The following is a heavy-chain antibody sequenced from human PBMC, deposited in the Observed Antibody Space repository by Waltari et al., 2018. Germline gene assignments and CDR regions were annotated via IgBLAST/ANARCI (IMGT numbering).Heavy chain of an antibody. V-gene: IGHV3-53*04. J-gene: IGHJ3*02. Sequence: LQLQESGPGLVKPSETLSLTCTVSGGSISSSSYYWGWIRQPPGKGLEWVSVIYSGGSTYYADSVKGRFTISRDNSKNTLYLQMNSLRAEDTAVYYCAKDGVAAAGNLDHDAFDIWGQGTMVTVSS. CDR2: IYSGGST. CDR3: AKDGVAAAGNLDHDAFDI. CDR1: GGSISSSSYY. D-gene: IGHD6-13*01.